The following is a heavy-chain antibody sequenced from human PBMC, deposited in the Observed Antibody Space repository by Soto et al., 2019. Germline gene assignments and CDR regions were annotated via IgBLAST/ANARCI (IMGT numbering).Heavy chain of an antibody. D-gene: IGHD2-2*01. CDR3: ARDDCSSTSCYHYGMDV. CDR2: IIPIFGTA. J-gene: IGHJ6*02. CDR1: GGTFSSYA. Sequence: SVEVSCKASGGTFSSYAISWVRQAPGQGLEWMGGIIPIFGTANYAQKFQGRVTITADKSTSTAYMELSSLRSEDTAVYYCARDDCSSTSCYHYGMDVWGQGTTVTVSS. V-gene: IGHV1-69*06.